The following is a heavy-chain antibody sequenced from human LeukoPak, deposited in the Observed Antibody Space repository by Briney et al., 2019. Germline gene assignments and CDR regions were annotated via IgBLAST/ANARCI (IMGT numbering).Heavy chain of an antibody. CDR2: ISYDGSNK. Sequence: PGRSLRLSCAASGFTFSSYAMHWVRQAPGKGLEWVAVISYDGSNKYYADSVKGRFTISRDNSKNTLYLQMNSLRAEDTAVYYCARDHCSSTSCYLSAYYFDYWGQGTLVTVSS. CDR3: ARDHCSSTSCYLSAYYFDY. J-gene: IGHJ4*02. D-gene: IGHD2-2*01. V-gene: IGHV3-30*04. CDR1: GFTFSSYA.